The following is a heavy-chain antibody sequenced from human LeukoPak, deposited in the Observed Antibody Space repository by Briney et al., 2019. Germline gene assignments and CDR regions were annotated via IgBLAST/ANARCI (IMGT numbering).Heavy chain of an antibody. Sequence: GRSLRLSCAASGFTFSNHGMHWVRQAPGKGLEWVAVISYDGSNRYYADSVKGRFTISRDNSKNTLYLQMNSLRVEDMAVYYCAKNDEDQWLRSAFDIWGQGTMATVSS. CDR1: GFTFSNHG. D-gene: IGHD6-19*01. V-gene: IGHV3-30*18. CDR2: ISYDGSNR. J-gene: IGHJ3*02. CDR3: AKNDEDQWLRSAFDI.